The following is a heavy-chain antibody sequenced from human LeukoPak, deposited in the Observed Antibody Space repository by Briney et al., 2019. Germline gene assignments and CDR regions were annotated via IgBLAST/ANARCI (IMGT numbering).Heavy chain of an antibody. CDR1: GGSISSYY. Sequence: SETLSLTCTVSGGSISSYYWSWIRQPPGKGLEWIGYTYYSGSTNYNPSLKSRVTISVDTSKNQFSLKLSSVTAADTAVYYCASFPHPYYYDNLGWGQGTLVTVSS. D-gene: IGHD3-22*01. CDR3: ASFPHPYYYDNLG. J-gene: IGHJ4*02. V-gene: IGHV4-59*08. CDR2: TYYSGST.